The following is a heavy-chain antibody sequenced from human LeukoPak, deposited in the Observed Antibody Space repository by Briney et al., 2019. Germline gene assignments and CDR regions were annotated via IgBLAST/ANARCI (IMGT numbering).Heavy chain of an antibody. J-gene: IGHJ4*02. Sequence: SGTPSLTCAVSGGSISTSNWWNWVRQPPGKGLEWIGEIYHSVITRYNPSLNSRVTISVDKSNNQISLKLTSVTAAETAVYHCAREIDYYGSGMGYWGQGTLVTVSS. V-gene: IGHV4-4*02. D-gene: IGHD3-10*01. CDR1: GGSISTSNW. CDR3: AREIDYYGSGMGY. CDR2: IYHSVIT.